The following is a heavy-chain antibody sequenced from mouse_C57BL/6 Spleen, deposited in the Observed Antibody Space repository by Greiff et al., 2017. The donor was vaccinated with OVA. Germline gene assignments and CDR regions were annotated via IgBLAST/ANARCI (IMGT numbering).Heavy chain of an antibody. V-gene: IGHV1-19*01. Sequence: EVQLQESGPVLVKPGASVKMSCKASGYTFTDYYMNWVKQSHGRSLEWIGVINPYNGGTSYNQKFKGKATLTVDKSSSTAYMELNSLTSEDSAVYYCARGSITLRRYFDVWGTGTTVTVSS. CDR1: GYTFTDYY. J-gene: IGHJ1*03. D-gene: IGHD1-1*01. CDR2: INPYNGGT. CDR3: ARGSITLRRYFDV.